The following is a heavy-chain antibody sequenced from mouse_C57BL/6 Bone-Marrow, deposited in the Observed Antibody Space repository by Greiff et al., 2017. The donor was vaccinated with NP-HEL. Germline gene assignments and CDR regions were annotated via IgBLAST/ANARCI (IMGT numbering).Heavy chain of an antibody. V-gene: IGHV14-4*01. Sequence: EVQLQQSGAELVRPGASVKLSCTVSGFNIKDDYMHWVKQRPEQGLEWIGWIDPENGDTEYASKFQGKATITADTSSNTAYLQLSSLTSEDNAVDNCTTSGSGPNDKDNWGQGTAVTVSS. CDR2: IDPENGDT. J-gene: IGHJ4*01. CDR3: TTSGSGPNDKDN. CDR1: GFNIKDDY. D-gene: IGHD1-1*01.